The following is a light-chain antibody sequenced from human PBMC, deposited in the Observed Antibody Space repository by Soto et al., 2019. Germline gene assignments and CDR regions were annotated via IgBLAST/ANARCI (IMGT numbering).Light chain of an antibody. CDR1: QSVNTN. CDR2: GAS. V-gene: IGKV3-15*01. Sequence: EIVMTQSPTTVSVSPGERATLSCRASQSVNTNLAWYQQKPGQAPRLLISGASTRAPSIAARFTGSGSGTNFPLSISGLQSEDFAVYYCQQYNDWPLYTFGQGTKLEIK. CDR3: QQYNDWPLYT. J-gene: IGKJ2*01.